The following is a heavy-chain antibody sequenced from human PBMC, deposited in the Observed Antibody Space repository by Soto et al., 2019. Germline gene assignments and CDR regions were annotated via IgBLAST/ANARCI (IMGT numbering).Heavy chain of an antibody. V-gene: IGHV1-69*02. D-gene: IGHD4-4*01. CDR3: AIGATVTTGSYNYYYYYMEV. J-gene: IGHJ6*03. CDR2: IIPILGIA. Sequence: SVKVSCKASGGTFSSYTISWVRQAPGQGLEWMGRIIPILGIANYARKFQGRVTITADKSTSTAYMELSSLRSEDTAVYYCAIGATVTTGSYNYYYYYMEVWGKGTTVTVSS. CDR1: GGTFSSYT.